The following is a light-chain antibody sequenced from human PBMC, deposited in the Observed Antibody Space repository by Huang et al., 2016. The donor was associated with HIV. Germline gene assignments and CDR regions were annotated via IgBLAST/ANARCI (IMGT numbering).Light chain of an antibody. CDR1: QRLLYSNGHNY. V-gene: IGKV2-28*01. CDR2: LGS. Sequence: DIVMVQSPASLSVTPGEAASITCRSSQRLLYSNGHNYLDWYWQKPGQSPQLMIYLGSTRASGVPDRFGGSGSGTDFTLRINRVEAGDVGVYYCMQGLQTWTFGQGTKVEI. J-gene: IGKJ1*01. CDR3: MQGLQTWT.